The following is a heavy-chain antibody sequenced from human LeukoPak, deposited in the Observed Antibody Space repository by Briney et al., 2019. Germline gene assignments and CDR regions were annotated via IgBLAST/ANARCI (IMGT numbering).Heavy chain of an antibody. J-gene: IGHJ3*02. CDR2: INHSGST. D-gene: IGHD3-10*01. Sequence: SETLSLTCAVYGGSFSGYYWSWIRQPPGKGLEWIWEINHSGSTNYNPSLKSRVTISVDTSKNQFSLKLSSVTAADTAVYYCARGQKPPGYYYGSGSYYRYDAFDIWGQGTMVTVSS. CDR3: ARGQKPPGYYYGSGSYYRYDAFDI. CDR1: GGSFSGYY. V-gene: IGHV4-34*01.